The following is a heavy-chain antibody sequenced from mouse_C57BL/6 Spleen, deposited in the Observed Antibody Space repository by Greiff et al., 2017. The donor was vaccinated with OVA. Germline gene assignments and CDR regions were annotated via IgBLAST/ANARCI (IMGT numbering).Heavy chain of an antibody. V-gene: IGHV1-66*01. CDR3: ARGGYYDYDEGFAY. Sequence: VQLVESGPELVKPGASVKISCKASGYSFTSYYIHWVKQRPGQGLEWIGWIYPGSGNTKYNEKFKGKATLTADTSSSTAYMQLSSLTSEDSAVYYCARGGYYDYDEGFAYWGQGTLVTVSA. D-gene: IGHD2-4*01. CDR2: IYPGSGNT. CDR1: GYSFTSYY. J-gene: IGHJ3*01.